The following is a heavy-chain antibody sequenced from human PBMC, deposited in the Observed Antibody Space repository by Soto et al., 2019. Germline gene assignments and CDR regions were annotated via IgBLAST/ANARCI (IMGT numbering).Heavy chain of an antibody. D-gene: IGHD3-10*01. CDR1: GFTFSSYA. CDR3: ARSYRSGGSGSCFDY. CDR2: ISYDGSNK. J-gene: IGHJ4*02. V-gene: IGHV3-30-3*01. Sequence: QVQLVESGGGVVQPGRSLRLSCAASGFTFSSYAMHWVRQAPGKGLEWVAVISYDGSNKYYADSVKGRFTISRDNSKNTLYLQMNSLRAEDTAVYYCARSYRSGGSGSCFDYWGQGTLVTVSS.